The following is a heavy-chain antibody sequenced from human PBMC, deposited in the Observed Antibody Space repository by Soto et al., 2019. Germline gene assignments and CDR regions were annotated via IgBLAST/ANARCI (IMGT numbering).Heavy chain of an antibody. Sequence: GGSLSLYCAASGFNFNTYWMYWVRQAPGKGLEWVANTDTDGTRKNYVDSVKGRFIISRDNAKNSLFLQMNSLRVEDTAVYYCGRVPLDGNYANGVDVWGDVTSVTVSS. CDR1: GFNFNTYW. V-gene: IGHV3-7*03. CDR2: TDTDGTRK. CDR3: GRVPLDGNYANGVDV. D-gene: IGHD4-17*01. J-gene: IGHJ6*04.